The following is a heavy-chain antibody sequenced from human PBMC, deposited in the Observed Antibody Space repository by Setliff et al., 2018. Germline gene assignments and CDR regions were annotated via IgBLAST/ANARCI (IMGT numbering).Heavy chain of an antibody. CDR1: GFTFSSHW. CDR2: IKEDGGEK. J-gene: IGHJ5*02. Sequence: GGSLRLSCGASGFTFSSHWMTWVRQAPGKGLEWVANIKEDGGEKYYVDSVKGRFTISRDNAKNSLFLQMDSLRAEDTAVYYCASGGGGYHAASWGQGILVTVSS. V-gene: IGHV3-7*01. D-gene: IGHD2-2*01. CDR3: ASGGGGYHAAS.